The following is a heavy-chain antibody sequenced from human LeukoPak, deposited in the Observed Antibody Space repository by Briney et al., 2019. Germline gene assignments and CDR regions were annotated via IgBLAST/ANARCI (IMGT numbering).Heavy chain of an antibody. Sequence: GVTLRLSCAASGFTVSSNYMSWVRQAPGKGLEWVSVMYSGGNTYYADSVKGRFTISRDNSKNTLHLQMNSLRAEDTAVYYCARGYGSGSYYPYWGQGTLVAVSS. V-gene: IGHV3-53*01. CDR1: GFTVSSNY. CDR2: MYSGGNT. J-gene: IGHJ4*02. D-gene: IGHD3-10*01. CDR3: ARGYGSGSYYPY.